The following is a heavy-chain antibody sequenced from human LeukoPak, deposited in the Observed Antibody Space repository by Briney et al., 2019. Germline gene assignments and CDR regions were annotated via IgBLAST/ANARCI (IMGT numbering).Heavy chain of an antibody. CDR3: AEDPLANHYFDY. V-gene: IGHV3-43*01. J-gene: IGHJ4*02. CDR2: ISWDGVST. CDR1: GFTFDDYT. D-gene: IGHD3-3*02. Sequence: GGSLRLSCAASGFTFDDYTMHWVRQAPGKGLEWVSLISWDGVSTYYADSVKGRFTISRDNSKNSLYLQMNSLRTEDTALYYCAEDPLANHYFDYWGQGALVTVSS.